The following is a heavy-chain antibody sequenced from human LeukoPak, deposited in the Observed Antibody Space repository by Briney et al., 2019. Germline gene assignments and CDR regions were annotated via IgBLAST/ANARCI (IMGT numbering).Heavy chain of an antibody. CDR1: GFTFXXYS. Sequence: RXSXXAXGFTFXXYSMNXVRQAPGKGLEWVSHITASGTAMFYADSVKGRFTISRDNAKNSLYLQMNSLRDEDTAVYYCASSGSYRFDYWGQGTLVTVSS. CDR2: ITASGTAM. V-gene: IGHV3-48*02. J-gene: IGHJ4*02. CDR3: ASSGSYRFDY. D-gene: IGHD1-26*01.